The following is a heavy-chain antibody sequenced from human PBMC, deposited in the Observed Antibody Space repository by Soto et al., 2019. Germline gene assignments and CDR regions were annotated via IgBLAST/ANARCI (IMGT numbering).Heavy chain of an antibody. CDR1: GGSFSGYY. J-gene: IGHJ2*01. V-gene: IGHV4-34*01. CDR3: ARGVVLMVYAIGHFDL. CDR2: INHSGST. D-gene: IGHD2-8*01. Sequence: QVQVQQWGAGLLKPSETLSLTCAVYGGSFSGYYWSWIRQPPGKGLEWIGEINHSGSTSYNPSLKSRVTISVDTSKNQFSLKLSSVTAADTAVYYCARGVVLMVYAIGHFDLWGRGTLVTVSS.